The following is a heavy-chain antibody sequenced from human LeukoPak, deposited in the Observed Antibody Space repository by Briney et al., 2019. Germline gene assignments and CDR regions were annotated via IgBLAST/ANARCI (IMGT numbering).Heavy chain of an antibody. Sequence: GESLKISRKGSGYSFTSYWIGWVRQMPGKGLEWMGIIYPGDSDTRYSPSFQGQVTISADKSISTAYLQWSSLKASDTAMYYCARRSVGSGWANDAFDIWGQGTMVTVSS. D-gene: IGHD6-19*01. V-gene: IGHV5-51*01. CDR1: GYSFTSYW. CDR2: IYPGDSDT. J-gene: IGHJ3*02. CDR3: ARRSVGSGWANDAFDI.